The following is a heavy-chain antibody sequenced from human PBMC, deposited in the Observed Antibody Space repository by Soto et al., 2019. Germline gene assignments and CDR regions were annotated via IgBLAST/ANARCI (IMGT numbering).Heavy chain of an antibody. CDR2: ISPSGGST. J-gene: IGHJ6*02. V-gene: IGHV1-46*01. CDR3: ARDWGNYYYGMDV. Sequence: GASVKVSCKASGYTFTGYYMHWVRQAPGQGLEWMGIISPSGGSTSYAQKFQGRVTMTRDTSTSTVYMEVSSLRSEDTAVYYCARDWGNYYYGMDVWGQGTTVTVSS. CDR1: GYTFTGYY. D-gene: IGHD7-27*01.